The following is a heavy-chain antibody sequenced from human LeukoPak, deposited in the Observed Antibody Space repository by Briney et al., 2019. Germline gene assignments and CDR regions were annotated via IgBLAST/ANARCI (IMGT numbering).Heavy chain of an antibody. CDR1: GGTFSSYA. CDR3: AREDDIAAAGTPPYYFDY. CDR2: IIPIFGTA. Sequence: ASVKVSCKASGGTFSSYAISWVRQAPGQGLEWMGGIIPIFGTANYAQKFQGRVTMTTDTSTSTAYMELRSLRSDDTAVYYCAREDDIAAAGTPPYYFDYWGQGTLVTVSS. J-gene: IGHJ4*02. D-gene: IGHD6-13*01. V-gene: IGHV1-69*05.